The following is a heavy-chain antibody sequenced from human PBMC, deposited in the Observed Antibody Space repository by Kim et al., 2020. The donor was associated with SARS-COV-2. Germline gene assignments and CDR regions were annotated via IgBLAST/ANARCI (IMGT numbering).Heavy chain of an antibody. D-gene: IGHD3-3*01. CDR2: IYYSGST. CDR3: ARDRGSDDFWSGYYWFDY. J-gene: IGHJ4*02. V-gene: IGHV4-59*01. Sequence: SETLSLTCTVSGGSISSYYWSWIRQPPGKGLEWIGYIYYSGSTNYNPSLKSRVTISVDTSKNQFSLKLSSVTAADTAVYYCARDRGSDDFWSGYYWFDYWGQGTLVTVSS. CDR1: GGSISSYY.